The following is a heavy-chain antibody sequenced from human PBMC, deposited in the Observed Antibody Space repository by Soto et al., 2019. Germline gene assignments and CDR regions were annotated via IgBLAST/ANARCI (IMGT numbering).Heavy chain of an antibody. D-gene: IGHD3-22*01. V-gene: IGHV4-4*07. CDR2: IYYTGST. CDR3: AREGGYFVSCCAGVYKYYVVDG. J-gene: IGHJ6*02. Sequence: LSLTCTVSGGPISPYYWSWIGQPAGKGLEWIGRIYYTGSTNYNPPLKSRVSMSLDTARNQISLKVKSVTAADTAVYYCAREGGYFVSCCAGVYKYYVVDGWGRGTKVTVSS. CDR1: GGPISPYY.